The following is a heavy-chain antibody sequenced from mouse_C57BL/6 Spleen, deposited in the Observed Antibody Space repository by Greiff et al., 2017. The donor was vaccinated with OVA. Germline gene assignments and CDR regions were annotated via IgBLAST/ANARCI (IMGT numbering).Heavy chain of an antibody. D-gene: IGHD2-4*01. V-gene: IGHV1-15*01. J-gene: IGHJ3*01. CDR3: TRDYDSY. CDR1: GYTFTDYE. Sequence: VQLVESGAELVRPGASVTLSCKASGYTFTDYEMHWVKQTPVHGLEWIGAIDPETGGTAYNQKFKGKAILTADKSSSTAYMELRSLTSEDSAVYYCTRDYDSYWGQGTLVTVSA. CDR2: IDPETGGT.